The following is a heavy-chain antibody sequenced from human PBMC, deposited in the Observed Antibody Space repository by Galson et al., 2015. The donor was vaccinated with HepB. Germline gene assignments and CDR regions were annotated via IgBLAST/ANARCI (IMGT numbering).Heavy chain of an antibody. CDR2: ISSNGGST. CDR1: GFTFSSYA. J-gene: IGHJ4*02. D-gene: IGHD1-1*01. CDR3: ARGSRWNDPFDY. V-gene: IGHV3-64*04. Sequence: SLRLSCAASGFTFSSYAMHWVRQAPGKGLEYVSAISSNGGSTYYADNVKGRFTISRDNSKNTMYLQMSSLRSEDTAVYYCARGSRWNDPFDYWGQGTLVTVSS.